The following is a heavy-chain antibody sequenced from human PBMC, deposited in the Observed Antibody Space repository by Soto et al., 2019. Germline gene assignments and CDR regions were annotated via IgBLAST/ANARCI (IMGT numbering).Heavy chain of an antibody. CDR3: ARDNGLRTRPIVYFYYGLDV. V-gene: IGHV6-1*01. CDR2: TSYRSKWYN. CDR1: GDRVSSNSAS. J-gene: IGHJ6*02. Sequence: PSQTPSLTSVISGDRVSSNSASWNSTRQSASRGLEWLGRTSYRSKWYNDYAVSVKSRITINPDTSKNQFSLQLNSVTPDDTAVYYCARDNGLRTRPIVYFYYGLDVWGQGTTVTVYS. D-gene: IGHD3-16*02.